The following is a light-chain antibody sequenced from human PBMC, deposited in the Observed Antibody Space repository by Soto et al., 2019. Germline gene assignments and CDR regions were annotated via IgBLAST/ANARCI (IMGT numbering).Light chain of an antibody. CDR1: SSNIGNNY. J-gene: IGLJ2*01. V-gene: IGLV1-51*01. Sequence: QSVLTQPPSVSAAPGQKVTISCSGSSSNIGNNYVSWYQQLPGTAPKLLIYDNYNRPSGIPDRFSASKSGTSATLGISGLQTGDEADYYCGTWDSSLSAGVFGGGTKVTVL. CDR2: DNY. CDR3: GTWDSSLSAGV.